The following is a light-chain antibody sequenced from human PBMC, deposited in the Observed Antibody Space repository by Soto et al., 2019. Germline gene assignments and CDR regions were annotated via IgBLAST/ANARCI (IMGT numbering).Light chain of an antibody. CDR1: QSINNW. CDR2: DPS. J-gene: IGKJ2*01. Sequence: DIQMTQSPSTLSASVGDRVTITCRASQSINNWLAWYQQKPGKAPKVLIYDPSSLESGVPSRFSGSGSGTEFTLTISSLQPDDFATYYCQQYKSYSPYTFGQGTKLEIK. V-gene: IGKV1-5*01. CDR3: QQYKSYSPYT.